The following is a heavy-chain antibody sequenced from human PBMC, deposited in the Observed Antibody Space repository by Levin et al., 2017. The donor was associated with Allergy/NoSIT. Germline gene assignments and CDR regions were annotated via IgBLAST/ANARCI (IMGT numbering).Heavy chain of an antibody. CDR2: IKSKTDGGTT. CDR1: GFTFSNAW. Sequence: GGSLRLSCAASGFTFSNAWMSWVRQAPGKGLEWVGRIKSKTDGGTTDYAAPVKGRFTISRDDSKNTLYLQMNSLKTEDTAVYYCTAPIYGSGSYYAGGGQGTLVTVSS. V-gene: IGHV3-15*01. CDR3: TAPIYGSGSYYAG. D-gene: IGHD3-10*01. J-gene: IGHJ4*02.